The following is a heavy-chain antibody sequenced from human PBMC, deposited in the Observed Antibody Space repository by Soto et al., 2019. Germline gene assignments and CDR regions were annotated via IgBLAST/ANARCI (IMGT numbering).Heavy chain of an antibody. CDR3: AKDPSRDFDY. J-gene: IGHJ4*02. CDR1: GFTFISYA. V-gene: IGHV3-23*01. Sequence: GGSLRLSCAASGFTFISYAIILFRQAPLKWLEWVSAISGSGGSTYYADSVKGRFTISRDNSKNTLYLQMNSLRAEDTAVYYCAKDPSRDFDYWGQGTLVTVSS. CDR2: ISGSGGST.